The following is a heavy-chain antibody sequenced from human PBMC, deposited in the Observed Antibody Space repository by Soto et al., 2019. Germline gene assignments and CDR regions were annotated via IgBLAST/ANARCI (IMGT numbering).Heavy chain of an antibody. CDR3: AQTCGVACHSVFFY. CDR2: ISGGGGSS. V-gene: IGHV3-23*01. J-gene: IGHJ4*02. D-gene: IGHD2-21*01. CDR1: GFTFSNYA. Sequence: EVQLLESGGGLVQPGGSLRLSCAASGFTFSNYAMSWVRQAPGKGLEWVSGISGGGGSSYYADSVKGRFTISRDNSKNTLYLQMISLRAEDTAVYYCAQTCGVACHSVFFYWGQGTLVIVSS.